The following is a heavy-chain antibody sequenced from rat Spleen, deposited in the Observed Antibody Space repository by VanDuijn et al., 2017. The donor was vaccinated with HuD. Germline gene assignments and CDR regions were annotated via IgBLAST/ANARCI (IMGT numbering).Heavy chain of an antibody. Sequence: EVQLVESGGGLVQPGRSLKLSCVASGFTFNNYWMTWIRQAPGKGLEWVASITNTGGSTYYPDSVKGRFTISRDNAKSTLYLQMNSLRSEDTATYYCASGVLLGVWDVMDAWGQGASVTVSS. V-gene: IGHV5-31*01. J-gene: IGHJ4*01. CDR2: ITNTGGST. D-gene: IGHD1-7*01. CDR1: GFTFNNYW. CDR3: ASGVLLGVWDVMDA.